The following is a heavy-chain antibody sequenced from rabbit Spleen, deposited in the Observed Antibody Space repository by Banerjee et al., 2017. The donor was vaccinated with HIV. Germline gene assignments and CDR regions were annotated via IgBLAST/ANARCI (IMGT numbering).Heavy chain of an antibody. V-gene: IGHV1S45*01. D-gene: IGHD1-1*01. Sequence: QEQLVESGGGLVQPEGSLTLTCTASGFSFGDRDVMCWVRQAPGKGLEWIGTIYAGSTGTIDFASWAKGRFTISKTSSTTVTLQVTSLTAADTATYFCTRDDGSGHYIDGYFNLWGPGTLVTVS. CDR3: TRDDGSGHYIDGYFNL. J-gene: IGHJ4*01. CDR1: GFSFGDRDV. CDR2: IYAGSTGTI.